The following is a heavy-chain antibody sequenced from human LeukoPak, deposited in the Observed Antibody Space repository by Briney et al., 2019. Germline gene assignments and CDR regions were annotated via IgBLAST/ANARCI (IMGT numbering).Heavy chain of an antibody. CDR1: GFTFGDYA. D-gene: IGHD2-15*01. J-gene: IGHJ5*02. V-gene: IGHV3-49*04. CDR2: IRSKAYGGTT. Sequence: GGSLRLSCTASGFTFGDYAMSWVRQAPGKGLEWVGFIRSKAYGGTTEYAAPVKGRFTISRDDSKSIAYLQMNSLKTEDTAVYYCTRDDIGSNWFDPWGQGTLVTVSS. CDR3: TRDDIGSNWFDP.